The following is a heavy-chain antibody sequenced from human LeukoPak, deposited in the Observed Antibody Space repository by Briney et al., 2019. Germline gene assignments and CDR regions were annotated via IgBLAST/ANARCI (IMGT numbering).Heavy chain of an antibody. V-gene: IGHV3-23*01. CDR3: AKDQVYYDSSGY. J-gene: IGHJ4*02. D-gene: IGHD3-22*01. Sequence: GGSLRLSCAASGFTFSSYALSWVRQAPGKGLEWVSAISGSGGSTYYADSVKGRFTISRDNSKNTLYLQMNSLRAEDTAVYYCAKDQVYYDSSGYWGQGTLVTVSS. CDR2: ISGSGGST. CDR1: GFTFSSYA.